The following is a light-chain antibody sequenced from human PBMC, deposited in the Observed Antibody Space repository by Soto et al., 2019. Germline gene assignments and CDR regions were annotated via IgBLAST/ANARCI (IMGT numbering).Light chain of an antibody. CDR3: CSYAGSSTS. V-gene: IGLV2-23*01. CDR2: EGS. CDR1: SSDVGSYNL. Sequence: QSLLTQPASVSGSPGQSITISCTGTSSDVGSYNLVSWYQQHPGKAPKLMIYEGSKRPSGVSNRFSGSKSGNTASLTISGLQAEDEADYYCCSYAGSSTSFGGGTKLTVL. J-gene: IGLJ2*01.